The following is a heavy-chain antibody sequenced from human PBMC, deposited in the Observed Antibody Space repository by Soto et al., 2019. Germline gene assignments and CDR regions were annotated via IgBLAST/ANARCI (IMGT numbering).Heavy chain of an antibody. J-gene: IGHJ4*02. V-gene: IGHV1-3*01. CDR3: WRVEWYDFWNGYYRSYYFDY. CDR1: GDSFTNYG. D-gene: IGHD3-3*01. Sequence: ASVKVSCKSSGDSFTNYGMHWGRQAPGQRLEWMGWINAGNGNTKYSQKFQGRVTITRDTSSSTDYMELRSLRSEDTTVYYCWRVEWYDFWNGYYRSYYFDYWGQGTLVTVSS. CDR2: INAGNGNT.